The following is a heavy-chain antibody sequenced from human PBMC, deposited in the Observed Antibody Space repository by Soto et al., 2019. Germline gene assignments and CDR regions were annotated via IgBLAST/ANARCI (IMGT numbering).Heavy chain of an antibody. CDR3: ARKVLGSTSRPDWWFFDL. D-gene: IGHD2-2*01. J-gene: IGHJ2*01. V-gene: IGHV3-23*01. CDR1: GFTFINYA. CDR2: ISGGGDRT. Sequence: EVQLLESGGGLVQPGGSLRLSCVGSGFTFINYAMNWVRQTPGKGLEWVSTISGGGDRTFDADTVKGRFTISRDNSKNTVNLRMNCLRADDTAVYYCARKVLGSTSRPDWWFFDLWGRGTLVTVSS.